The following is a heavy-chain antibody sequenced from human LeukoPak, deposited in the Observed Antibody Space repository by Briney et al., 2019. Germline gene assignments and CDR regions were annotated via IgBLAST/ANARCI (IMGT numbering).Heavy chain of an antibody. Sequence: GGSLRLSCAASGFTFDDYAMHWVQQAPGKGLEWVSGISWNSGSIGYADSVKGRFTISRDNAKNSLYLQMNSLRAEDTALYYCAKDSALAVAGFFDYWGQGTLVTVSS. V-gene: IGHV3-9*01. CDR3: AKDSALAVAGFFDY. D-gene: IGHD6-19*01. J-gene: IGHJ4*02. CDR2: ISWNSGSI. CDR1: GFTFDDYA.